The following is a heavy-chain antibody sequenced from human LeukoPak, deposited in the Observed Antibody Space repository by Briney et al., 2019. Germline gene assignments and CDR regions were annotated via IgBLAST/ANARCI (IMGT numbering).Heavy chain of an antibody. CDR2: MYPDSGNT. CDR1: GYTFTSYD. CDR3: ARGPYGGIAAAEYTDY. Sequence: ASVKVSCKASGYTFTSYDINWVRQATGQGLEWMGWMYPDSGNTGYAQKFQGRVTMTRNTSISTAYMELSSLRSEDTAVYYCARGPYGGIAAAEYTDYWGQGTLVTVSS. V-gene: IGHV1-8*01. J-gene: IGHJ4*02. D-gene: IGHD6-13*01.